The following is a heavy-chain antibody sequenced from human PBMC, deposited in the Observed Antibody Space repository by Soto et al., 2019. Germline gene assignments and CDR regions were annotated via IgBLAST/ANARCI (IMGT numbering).Heavy chain of an antibody. CDR1: GFTFDDYT. Sequence: GGSLRLSCAASGFTFDDYTMHWVRQAPGKGLEWVSLISWDGGSTYYADSVKGRFTISRDNSKNTLYLQMNSLRAEDTAVYYCAKDLPVDAPYPKDNNWFDPWGQGTLVTVSS. D-gene: IGHD5-12*01. V-gene: IGHV3-43*01. CDR3: AKDLPVDAPYPKDNNWFDP. CDR2: ISWDGGST. J-gene: IGHJ5*02.